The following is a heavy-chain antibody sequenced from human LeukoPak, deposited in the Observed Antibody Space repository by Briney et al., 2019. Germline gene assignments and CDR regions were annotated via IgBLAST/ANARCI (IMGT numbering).Heavy chain of an antibody. CDR1: GFTFSSYS. CDR2: ITSSGSNT. CDR3: AKRDTSGSYYFDY. D-gene: IGHD3-22*01. J-gene: IGHJ4*02. Sequence: GGSLRLSCAASGFTFSSYSMSWVRQAPGKGLEWVSAITSSGSNTYFADSVKGRFTISRDNSKNTLYLQMNSLRAKDTAVYLCAKRDTSGSYYFDYWGQGTLVTVSS. V-gene: IGHV3-23*01.